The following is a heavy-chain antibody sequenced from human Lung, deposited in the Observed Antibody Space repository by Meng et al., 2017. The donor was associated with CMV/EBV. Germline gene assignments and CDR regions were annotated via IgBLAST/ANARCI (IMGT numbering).Heavy chain of an antibody. CDR3: ARQLGLFDY. Sequence: PGAVSGFTFSRYDMNWVRQASGKGLEWITYNSSSGTSIYYADSVKGRFTISRDNCKNTLYLQMSSLRAEDTAVYYCARQLGLFDYWGQGPLVTVSS. D-gene: IGHD6-6*01. CDR1: GFTFSRYD. CDR2: NSSSGTSI. J-gene: IGHJ4*02. V-gene: IGHV3-48*03.